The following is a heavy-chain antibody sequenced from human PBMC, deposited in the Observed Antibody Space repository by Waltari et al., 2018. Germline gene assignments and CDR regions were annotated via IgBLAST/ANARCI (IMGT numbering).Heavy chain of an antibody. CDR3: ARDRRVATAEITYYYYGMDV. CDR1: GGTFSSYA. CDR2: IIPIFGTA. Sequence: QVQLVQSGAEVKKPGSSVKVSCKASGGTFSSYAISWVRQAPGQGLGWMGGIIPIFGTANYAQKFQGRVTITTDESTSTAYMELSSLRSEDTAVYYCARDRRVATAEITYYYYGMDVWGQGTTVTVSS. V-gene: IGHV1-69*05. J-gene: IGHJ6*02. D-gene: IGHD5-18*01.